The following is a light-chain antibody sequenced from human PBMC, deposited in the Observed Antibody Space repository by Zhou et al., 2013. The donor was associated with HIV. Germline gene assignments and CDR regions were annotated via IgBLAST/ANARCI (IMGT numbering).Light chain of an antibody. CDR1: QSISSW. CDR3: QQYDSSPIT. V-gene: IGKV1-5*03. J-gene: IGKJ5*01. Sequence: DIQMTQSPSTLSASVGDRVTITCRASQSISSWLAWYQQKPGKAPKLLIYKASSLESGVPSRFSGSGSGTEFTLTISRLEPEDFAVYYCQQYDSSPITFGQGTRLEI. CDR2: KAS.